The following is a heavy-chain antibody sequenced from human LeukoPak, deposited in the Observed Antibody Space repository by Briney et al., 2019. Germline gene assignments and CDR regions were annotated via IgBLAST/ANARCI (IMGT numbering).Heavy chain of an antibody. V-gene: IGHV4-59*01. CDR3: ARVHGDYPYYFNY. D-gene: IGHD4-17*01. J-gene: IGHJ4*02. Sequence: SETLSLTCTVPGGSISSYYWSWIRQPPGKGLEWIGYIYYSGSTNYNPSFKSRVTVSVDTSKNQFSLKLSSVTAADTAVYYCARVHGDYPYYFNYWGQGTLVTVSS. CDR1: GGSISSYY. CDR2: IYYSGST.